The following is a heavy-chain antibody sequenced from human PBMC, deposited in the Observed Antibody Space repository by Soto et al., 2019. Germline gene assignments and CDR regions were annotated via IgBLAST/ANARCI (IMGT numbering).Heavy chain of an antibody. V-gene: IGHV3-48*03. CDR3: AVTTYYDNSGPYYLDY. D-gene: IGHD3-22*01. Sequence: LRLSCAGTGFTFRSYEMNWVRQAPGKGLEWLSYISSSGSTRNYADSLKGRFTISRDNARNSLYLQMNSLRAEDTAVYYCAVTTYYDNSGPYYLDYWGQGILVTVSS. CDR1: GFTFRSYE. J-gene: IGHJ4*02. CDR2: ISSSGSTR.